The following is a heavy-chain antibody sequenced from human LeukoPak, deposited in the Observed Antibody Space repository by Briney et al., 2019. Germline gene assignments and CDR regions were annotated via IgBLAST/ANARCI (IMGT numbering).Heavy chain of an antibody. J-gene: IGHJ5*02. Sequence: SETLSLTCTVSGGSISSYYWSWIRQPPGKGLEWIGYIYYSGSTYYNPSLKSRVTISVDTSKNQFSLKLSSVTAADTAVYYCARDGVAVAAWGQGTLVTVSS. CDR3: ARDGVAVAA. D-gene: IGHD6-19*01. CDR1: GGSISSYY. CDR2: IYYSGST. V-gene: IGHV4-59*12.